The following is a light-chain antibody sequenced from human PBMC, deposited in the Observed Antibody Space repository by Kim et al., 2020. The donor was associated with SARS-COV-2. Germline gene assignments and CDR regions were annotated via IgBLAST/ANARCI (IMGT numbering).Light chain of an antibody. CDR3: QKYNGAPWT. J-gene: IGKJ1*01. CDR2: AAS. Sequence: SASVGDKVTTTCRASQGSSKDLAWYQQKQGNARKLLIFAASALQSGVPTRFSGSGSGTDFTLTISSLQPEDVATYYCQKYNGAPWTFGQGTKLEI. CDR1: QGSSKD. V-gene: IGKV1-27*01.